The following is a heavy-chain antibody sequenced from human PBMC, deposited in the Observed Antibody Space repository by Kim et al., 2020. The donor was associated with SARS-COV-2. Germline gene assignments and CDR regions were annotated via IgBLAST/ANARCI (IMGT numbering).Heavy chain of an antibody. J-gene: IGHJ4*02. CDR1: GGSISGYY. Sequence: SETLSLTCTVSGGSISGYYWSWIRQPPGKGLEWIGYIYSSGNTAYNPSLKSRITISLDKSKNQFSLKLSSVTAADTAVYYCARQATYGNIWYIDYWGQG. CDR2: IYSSGNT. CDR3: ARQATYGNIWYIDY. D-gene: IGHD6-13*01. V-gene: IGHV4-59*08.